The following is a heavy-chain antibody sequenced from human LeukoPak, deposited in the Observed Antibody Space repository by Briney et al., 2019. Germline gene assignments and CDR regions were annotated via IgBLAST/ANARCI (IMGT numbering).Heavy chain of an antibody. J-gene: IGHJ6*02. V-gene: IGHV1-46*01. D-gene: IGHD3-10*01. Sequence: GASVKVSCKASGYTFTSYYMHWVRQAPGQGLEWMGIINPSGGSTSYAQKFQGRVTMTRDTSTSTVYMELSSLRSEDTAVYYCANERVYGSGPEHYYYYYGMDVWGQGTTVTVSS. CDR1: GYTFTSYY. CDR3: ANERVYGSGPEHYYYYYGMDV. CDR2: INPSGGST.